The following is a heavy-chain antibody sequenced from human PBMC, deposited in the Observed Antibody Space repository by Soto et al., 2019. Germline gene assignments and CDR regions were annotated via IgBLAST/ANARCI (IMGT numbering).Heavy chain of an antibody. CDR1: GFIFSSYV. CDR3: AKAYQYDSSSNSAPERLHYYHYGMDV. CDR2: IRGSGRST. D-gene: IGHD3-22*01. J-gene: IGHJ6*02. Sequence: EVQLLESGGDLVQPGGSLRLSCAASGFIFSSYVMNWVRQAPGKGLEWVSAIRGSGRSTYYADSVQGRFTMSRDNSKDTLYLQMTSLRAEDTAVYYCAKAYQYDSSSNSAPERLHYYHYGMDVWGQGTTVTVSS. V-gene: IGHV3-23*01.